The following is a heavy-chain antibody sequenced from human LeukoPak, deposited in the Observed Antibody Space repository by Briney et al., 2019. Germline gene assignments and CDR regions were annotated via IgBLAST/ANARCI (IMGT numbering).Heavy chain of an antibody. CDR3: AKGRTETGTLVLDY. Sequence: GGSLRLSCAASGFTVSSNYMSWVRQAPGKGLEWVSGISGSGDNTYYADSVRGRLSISRDNSKNTLFLQVNSLRVEDTAVYYCAKGRTETGTLVLDYWGQGTLVTVSS. J-gene: IGHJ4*02. D-gene: IGHD6-13*01. CDR1: GFTVSSNY. V-gene: IGHV3-23*01. CDR2: ISGSGDNT.